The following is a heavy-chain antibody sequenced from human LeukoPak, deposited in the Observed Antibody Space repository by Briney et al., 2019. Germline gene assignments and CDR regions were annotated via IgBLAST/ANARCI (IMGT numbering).Heavy chain of an antibody. CDR3: ARGALRYGDFDY. CDR1: GFTVSSNY. Sequence: SGGSLRLSCAASGFTVSSNYMSWVRQAPGKGLEWVSVIYSGGSTYYADSVKGGFTISRDNSKNTLYLQMNSLRAEDTAVYYCARGALRYGDFDYWGQGTLVTVSS. V-gene: IGHV3-66*01. CDR2: IYSGGST. D-gene: IGHD4-17*01. J-gene: IGHJ4*02.